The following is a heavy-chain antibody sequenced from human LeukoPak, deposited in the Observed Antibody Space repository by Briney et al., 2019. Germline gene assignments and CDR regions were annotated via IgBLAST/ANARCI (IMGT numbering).Heavy chain of an antibody. V-gene: IGHV4-39*07. CDR3: ARVITIRGFIFDY. CDR1: GGSINNSRYY. J-gene: IGHJ4*02. CDR2: IYNSGST. Sequence: PSETLSLTCTVSGGSINNSRYYWGWIRQPPGKGLEWIGSIYNSGSTYYNPSLKSRVTISVDTSKNQFSLHLNSVTAADTAVYYCARVITIRGFIFDYWGQGTLVTVSS. D-gene: IGHD3-16*01.